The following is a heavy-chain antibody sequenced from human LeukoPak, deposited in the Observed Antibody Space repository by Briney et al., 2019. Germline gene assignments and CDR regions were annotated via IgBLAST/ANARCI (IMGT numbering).Heavy chain of an antibody. D-gene: IGHD2-15*01. V-gene: IGHV4-39*07. CDR1: GGSISSGSYY. Sequence: SETLSLTCTVSGGSISSGSYYWAGIRHPPEKGLEWIGGVYDFGNAYHNPSLKSRVTISVDTSKNQFFLKLTSVTAADTAVYYCARDLVGAETGFDPWGQGTLVTVSS. J-gene: IGHJ5*02. CDR3: ARDLVGAETGFDP. CDR2: VYDFGNA.